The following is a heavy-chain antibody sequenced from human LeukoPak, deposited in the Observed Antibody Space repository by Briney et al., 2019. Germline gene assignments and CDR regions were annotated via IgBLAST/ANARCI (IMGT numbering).Heavy chain of an antibody. V-gene: IGHV3-9*01. CDR3: AKGYDSSGQSLFDY. D-gene: IGHD3-22*01. CDR2: ISWNSGSI. CDR1: GFTFDDYA. Sequence: PGRSLRLSCAASGFTFDDYAMHWVRQAPGKGLEWVSGISWNSGSIGYADSVKGRFTISRDNAKNSLYLQMNSLRAEDTALYYCAKGYDSSGQSLFDYWGQGTLVTVPS. J-gene: IGHJ4*02.